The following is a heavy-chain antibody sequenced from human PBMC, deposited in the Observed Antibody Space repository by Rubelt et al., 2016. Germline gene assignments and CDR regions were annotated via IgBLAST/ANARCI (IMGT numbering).Heavy chain of an antibody. CDR2: INTNTGNP. D-gene: IGHD2-15*01. J-gene: IGHJ4*02. CDR1: GYTFTSYA. V-gene: IGHV7-4-1*02. CDR3: ARDYCSGGSCYSVFDY. Sequence: QVQLVQSGSELKKPGASVKVSCKASGYTFTSYAMNWVRQAPGQGLEWMGWINTNTGNPTYAQGLTGRVVFSLDTSVSTAYLQISSLKAEDTAVYYCARDYCSGGSCYSVFDYWGQGTLVTVSS.